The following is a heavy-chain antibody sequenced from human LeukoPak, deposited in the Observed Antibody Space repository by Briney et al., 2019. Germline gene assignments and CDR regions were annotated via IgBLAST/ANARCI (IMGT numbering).Heavy chain of an antibody. D-gene: IGHD3-10*01. CDR2: VRTKTHGGAP. CDR3: ARVNFRDYRGYTWFEP. V-gene: IGHV3-49*03. Sequence: GGSLRLSCKGSGVTFGDYAVTWFRQAPGKGLEWVGFVRTKTHGGAPETAASVKGRFNVHRDDSEGIAYLQMTSLRTEDTAMYYCARVNFRDYRGYTWFEPWGQGTLVTVSS. J-gene: IGHJ5*02. CDR1: GVTFGDYA.